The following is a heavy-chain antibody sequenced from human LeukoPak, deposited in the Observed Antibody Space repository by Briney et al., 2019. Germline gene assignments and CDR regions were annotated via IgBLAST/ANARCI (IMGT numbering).Heavy chain of an antibody. Sequence: GGSLRLSCAASGFTFTNAWMSWVRQAPGKGLEWVGRIKSKDDDGTIDYAVPVKGRFAISRDDSKNTLYLQMNSLKIEDTAVYFCTTGAAAGTDWGQGTLVTVSS. CDR3: TTGAAAGTD. CDR1: GFTFTNAW. V-gene: IGHV3-15*01. CDR2: IKSKDDDGTI. J-gene: IGHJ4*02. D-gene: IGHD6-13*01.